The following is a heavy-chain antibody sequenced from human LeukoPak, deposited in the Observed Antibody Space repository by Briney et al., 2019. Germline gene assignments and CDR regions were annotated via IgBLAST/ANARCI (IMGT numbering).Heavy chain of an antibody. V-gene: IGHV3-30*18. CDR3: AKDKGREGDY. CDR1: GFPFSNYG. J-gene: IGHJ4*02. CDR2: ISADGIDK. Sequence: GRSLRLSCAASGFPFSNYGMHWVRQAPGKGLEWVAVISADGIDKYYAVSVKGRFTISRDNSKNTLYLQMSSLRPEDTAVYYCAKDKGREGDYWGQGNLVTVSS.